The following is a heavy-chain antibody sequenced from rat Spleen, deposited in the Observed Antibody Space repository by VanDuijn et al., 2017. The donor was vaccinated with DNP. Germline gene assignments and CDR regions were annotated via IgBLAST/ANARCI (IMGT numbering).Heavy chain of an antibody. V-gene: IGHV5-31*01. D-gene: IGHD1-2*01. CDR3: ATAIGDY. J-gene: IGHJ2*01. CDR1: GFTFNNYW. CDR2: ITTSGDST. Sequence: EVQLVESGGDLVQPGRSLKVSCVVSGFTFNNYWMTWIRQVPGKGLEWVASITTSGDSTSSPDSVKGRFTVSRNNAESTLYLQMDSLRSDDTATYYCATAIGDYWGQGVMVTVSS.